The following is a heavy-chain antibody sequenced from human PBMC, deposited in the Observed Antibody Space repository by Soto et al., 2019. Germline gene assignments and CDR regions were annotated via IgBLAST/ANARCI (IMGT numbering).Heavy chain of an antibody. V-gene: IGHV4-39*01. Sequence: SETLSLTCTVSGGSISSSSYYWGWIRQPPGKGLEWIGSIYYSGSTYYNPSLKSRVTISVDTSKNQFSLKLSSVTAADTAVYYCASHLLAFDYWGQGTLVTVSS. J-gene: IGHJ4*02. CDR2: IYYSGST. CDR3: ASHLLAFDY. CDR1: GGSISSSSYY. D-gene: IGHD2-15*01.